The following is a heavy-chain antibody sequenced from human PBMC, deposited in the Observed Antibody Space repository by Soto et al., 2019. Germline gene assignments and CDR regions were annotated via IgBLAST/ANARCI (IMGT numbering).Heavy chain of an antibody. V-gene: IGHV3-48*01. J-gene: IGHJ6*03. CDR1: GFTFSTYS. Sequence: PGGSLRLSCAASGFTFSTYSMNWVRQAPGKGLEWLSYISSRSDSKYYGDSVQGRFTVSRDNAKNSLYLQMNSLRPDDTAVYYCAKRARPDLYYKDVWGKGTTVTVSS. CDR2: ISSRSDSK. D-gene: IGHD6-6*01. CDR3: AKRARPDLYYKDV.